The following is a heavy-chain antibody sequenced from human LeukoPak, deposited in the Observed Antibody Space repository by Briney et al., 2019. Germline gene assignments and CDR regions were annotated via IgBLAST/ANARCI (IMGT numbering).Heavy chain of an antibody. CDR1: GGSISSGNYY. CDR2: IYTSGTT. J-gene: IGHJ4*02. V-gene: IGHV4-61*02. Sequence: SQTLSLTCTVSGGSISSGNYYWSWIRQPAGKGLEWIGRIYTSGTTNYNPSLKSRVTISLNTSKNQFSLKLSSVTAADTAVYYCARETYCGGDCQPFDYWGQGTLVTVSS. CDR3: ARETYCGGDCQPFDY. D-gene: IGHD2-21*02.